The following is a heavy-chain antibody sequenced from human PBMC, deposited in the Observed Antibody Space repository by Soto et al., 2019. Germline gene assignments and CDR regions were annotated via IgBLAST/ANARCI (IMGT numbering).Heavy chain of an antibody. V-gene: IGHV4-59*01. CDR1: GGSISSYY. CDR3: ARETHPRYYYDSSGSPFDY. J-gene: IGHJ4*02. D-gene: IGHD3-22*01. CDR2: IYYSGST. Sequence: SETLSVTCTVSGGSISSYYWSWIRQPPGKGLEWIGYIYYSGSTNYNPSLKSRVTISVDTSKNQFSLKLSSVTAADTAVYYCARETHPRYYYDSSGSPFDYSGQAPLVTLSS.